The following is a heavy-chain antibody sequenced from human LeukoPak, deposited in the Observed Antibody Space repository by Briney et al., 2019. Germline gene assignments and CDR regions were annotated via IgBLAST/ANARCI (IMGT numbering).Heavy chain of an antibody. CDR3: ARGPTPSRIAARPGGYYFDY. CDR1: GGSISSHY. D-gene: IGHD6-6*01. Sequence: SETLSLTCTVSGGSISSHYWSWIRQPPGKGLEWIGYIYYSGSTNYNPSLKSRVTISIDTSKNQFSLKLSSVTAADTAVYYGARGPTPSRIAARPGGYYFDYWGQGTLVTVSS. J-gene: IGHJ4*02. V-gene: IGHV4-59*11. CDR2: IYYSGST.